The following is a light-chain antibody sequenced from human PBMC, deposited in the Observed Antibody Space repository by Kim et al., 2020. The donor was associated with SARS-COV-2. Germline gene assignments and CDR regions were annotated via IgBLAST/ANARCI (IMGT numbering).Light chain of an antibody. CDR3: QKYNSAPLT. CDR2: AAS. CDR1: QAITNY. J-gene: IGKJ4*01. Sequence: GDRVTITCRASQAITNYLAWYQQKPGKVPKLLIYAASTLQSGVPSRFSGGGSGTEFTLTISTLQPEDVATYYCQKYNSAPLTFGGGTKVDIK. V-gene: IGKV1-27*01.